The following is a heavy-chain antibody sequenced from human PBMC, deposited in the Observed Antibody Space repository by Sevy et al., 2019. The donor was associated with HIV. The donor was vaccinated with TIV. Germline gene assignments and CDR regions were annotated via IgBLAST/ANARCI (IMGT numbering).Heavy chain of an antibody. V-gene: IGHV1-46*01. Sequence: ASVKVSCKASGYTFTSYYMHWVRQAPGQGLEWMGIINPSGGSTSYAQKFQGRVTMTRDTCTSTVYMELSSLRSEDTAVYYCARAQIALAFGKDVWGQGTTVTVSS. J-gene: IGHJ6*02. CDR3: ARAQIALAFGKDV. CDR2: INPSGGST. CDR1: GYTFTSYY.